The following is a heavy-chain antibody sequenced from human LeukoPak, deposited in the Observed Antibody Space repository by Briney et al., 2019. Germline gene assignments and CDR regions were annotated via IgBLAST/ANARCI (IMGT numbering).Heavy chain of an antibody. CDR2: VYHSGST. V-gene: IGHV4-38-2*01. CDR3: ARRIEWGNGFDI. CDR1: GYSISSDYY. J-gene: IGHJ3*02. Sequence: SETLSLTCAISGYSISSDYYWGWIRQPPGKGLEWIGNVYHSGSTYYNPSLKSRVTISVDTSKNQLSLKMSSVTAADTAVYYCARRIEWGNGFDIWSQGTMVTVSS. D-gene: IGHD1-26*01.